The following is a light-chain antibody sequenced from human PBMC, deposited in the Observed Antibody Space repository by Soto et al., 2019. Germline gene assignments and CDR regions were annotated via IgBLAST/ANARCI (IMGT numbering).Light chain of an antibody. CDR2: GAS. V-gene: IGKV3-15*01. CDR3: QQYNNWPF. Sequence: EIVMTQSPATLSVSPGERATLSCRASQSVSSNLAWNQQKPGQAPRLLIYGASTRSTGIPARLSGSGSGTEFTLTISSLQSEDFAVYYCQQYNNWPFFGQGTKLEIK. CDR1: QSVSSN. J-gene: IGKJ2*01.